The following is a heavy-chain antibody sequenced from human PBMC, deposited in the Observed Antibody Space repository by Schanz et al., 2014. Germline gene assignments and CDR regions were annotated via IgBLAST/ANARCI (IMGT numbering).Heavy chain of an antibody. CDR1: GFAFRSYA. CDR3: AGKDGSSSWYRSDY. Sequence: AQLVESGGGVVQPGRSLRLSCAASGFAFRSYAMSWVRQAPGKGLEWVFGINWNGGSTGYADSVKGRFAISRDNAKNTLYLQMISLRAEDTALDYCAGKDGSSSWYRSDYWGQGTLVTGSS. J-gene: IGHJ4*02. V-gene: IGHV3-20*04. D-gene: IGHD6-13*01. CDR2: INWNGGST.